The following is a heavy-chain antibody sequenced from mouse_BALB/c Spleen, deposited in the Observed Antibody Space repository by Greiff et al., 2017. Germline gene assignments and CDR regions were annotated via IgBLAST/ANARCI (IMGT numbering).Heavy chain of an antibody. D-gene: IGHD1-1*01. CDR1: GYAFSSYW. Sequence: QVQLQQSGAELVRPGSSVKLSCKASGYAFSSYWMNWVKQRPGQGLEWIGQIYPGDGDTNYNGKFKGKATLTADKSSSTAYMQLSSLTSEDSAVYFCARIGTTLVDYGGQGTTLTVSA. V-gene: IGHV1-80*01. J-gene: IGHJ2*01. CDR2: IYPGDGDT. CDR3: ARIGTTLVDY.